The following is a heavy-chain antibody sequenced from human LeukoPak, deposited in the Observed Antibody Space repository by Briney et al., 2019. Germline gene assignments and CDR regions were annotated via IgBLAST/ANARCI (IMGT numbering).Heavy chain of an antibody. J-gene: IGHJ5*02. CDR3: ARDRKQQLVMVNWFDP. CDR1: GYTFTSYG. Sequence: ASVKVSCKASGYTFTSYGISWVRQAPGQGLEGMGWISAYNGNTNYAQKLQGRVTVTTDTSTSTAYMELRSLRSDDTAVYYCARDRKQQLVMVNWFDPWGQGTLVTVSS. CDR2: ISAYNGNT. V-gene: IGHV1-18*01. D-gene: IGHD6-13*01.